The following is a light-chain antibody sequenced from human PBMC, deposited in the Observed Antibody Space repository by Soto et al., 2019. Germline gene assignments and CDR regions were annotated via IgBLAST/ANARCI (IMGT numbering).Light chain of an antibody. CDR1: SSNIGSHY. J-gene: IGLJ2*01. CDR2: TNN. Sequence: QSVLTQPPSSSGTPGQRVTISGSGSSSNIGSHYVHWYQHLPGTAPKLLVYTNNQRPSGVPDRFSGSKSGTSASLAISGLRSEDEADYYCATWDHSLSGVIFGGGTKLTVL. CDR3: ATWDHSLSGVI. V-gene: IGLV1-47*01.